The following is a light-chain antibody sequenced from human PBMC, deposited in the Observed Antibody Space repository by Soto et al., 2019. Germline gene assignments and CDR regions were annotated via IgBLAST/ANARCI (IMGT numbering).Light chain of an antibody. V-gene: IGLV2-8*01. CDR1: SSDIGVYHY. CDR3: SSYAGSNTYV. CDR2: EVT. J-gene: IGLJ1*01. Sequence: SSLTLPPSASGSPGQSVTVSCTGTSSDIGVYHYVSWYQQHPGKAPKLLIYEVTKRPSGVPDRFSGSKSGNTAPLTVSGLQADDEADYYCSSYAGSNTYVFGTGTKVTV.